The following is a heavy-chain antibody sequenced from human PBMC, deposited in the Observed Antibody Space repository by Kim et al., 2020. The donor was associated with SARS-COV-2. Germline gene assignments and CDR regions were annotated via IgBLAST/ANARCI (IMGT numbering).Heavy chain of an antibody. J-gene: IGHJ4*02. CDR2: IYSGGST. D-gene: IGHD3-22*01. CDR1: GFTVSSNY. Sequence: GGSLRLSCAASGFTVSSNYMSWVRQAPGKGLEWVSVIYSGGSTYYADSVKGRFTISRDNSKNTLYLQMNSLRAEDTAVYYCATTFSYYYDSSGYFDYWGQGTLVTVSS. V-gene: IGHV3-53*01. CDR3: ATTFSYYYDSSGYFDY.